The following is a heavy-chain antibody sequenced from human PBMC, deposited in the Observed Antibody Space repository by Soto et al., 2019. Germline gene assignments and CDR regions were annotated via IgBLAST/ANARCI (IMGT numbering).Heavy chain of an antibody. CDR1: GFTFSRYG. CDR2: ISYDGSNK. J-gene: IGHJ3*02. Sequence: QVQLVESGGGVVQPGRSLRLSCAATGFTFSRYGMHWVRQAPGKGLEWVAVISYDGSNKYYADSVKGRFTISRDNSKKTLHLQMNSLRAEDTAVYYCARDGGWTWGGGDFDDAFDIWGQGTMVTVSS. V-gene: IGHV3-30-3*01. D-gene: IGHD2-21*02. CDR3: ARDGGWTWGGGDFDDAFDI.